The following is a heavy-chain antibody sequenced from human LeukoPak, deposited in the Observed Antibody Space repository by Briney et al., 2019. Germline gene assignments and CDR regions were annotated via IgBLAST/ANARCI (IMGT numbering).Heavy chain of an antibody. V-gene: IGHV1-8*01. CDR3: ARGWDSSNENDY. CDR1: GYPFTTYD. CDR2: MNPSSGYT. J-gene: IGHJ4*02. D-gene: IGHD3-22*01. Sequence: ASVKVSCKASGYPFTTYDINWVRKATGQGLEWMGWMNPSSGYTGYSQKFQGRVTMTRNTSITTAYMELSSLRSEDTAVYYCARGWDSSNENDYWGQGTLVTVSS.